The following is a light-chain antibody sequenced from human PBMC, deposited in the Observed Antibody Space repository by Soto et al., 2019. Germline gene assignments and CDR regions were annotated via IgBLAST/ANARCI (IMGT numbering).Light chain of an antibody. J-gene: IGKJ4*01. CDR1: QSISSY. V-gene: IGKV1-39*01. CDR2: AAS. Sequence: DIQMTQSPSSLSASVGDRVTITCRASQSISSYLNWYQQKPGKAPKLLIYAASSLPSGVPSRFSGSGSGTDFTLANSSLQPEDLATYYCQRSYSTPPLTFSGGTKVEIK. CDR3: QRSYSTPPLT.